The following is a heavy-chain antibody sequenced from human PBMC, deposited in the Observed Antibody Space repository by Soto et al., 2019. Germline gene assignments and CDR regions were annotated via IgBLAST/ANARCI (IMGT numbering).Heavy chain of an antibody. D-gene: IGHD3-9*01. CDR3: ARALILTGYYIHDAFDI. CDR1: GGSISSYY. Sequence: QVQLQESGPGLVKPSETLSLTCSVSGGSISSYYWSWIRQPPGKGLEWIGYIYYSGSTNYNPSLKGRVTISVDTSKKQFSLKLSSVTAADTAVYYCARALILTGYYIHDAFDIWGQGTMVTVSS. CDR2: IYYSGST. J-gene: IGHJ3*02. V-gene: IGHV4-59*01.